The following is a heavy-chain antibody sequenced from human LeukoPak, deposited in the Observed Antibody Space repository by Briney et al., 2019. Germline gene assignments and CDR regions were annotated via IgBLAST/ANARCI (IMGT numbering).Heavy chain of an antibody. J-gene: IGHJ4*02. V-gene: IGHV3-11*03. D-gene: IGHD2-21*01. CDR2: ISSSGDHT. CDR3: ARQDLWQHCDS. CDR1: GFTFSDYY. Sequence: GGSLRLSCAASGFTFSDYYMNWFRQAPGKGLEWVSYISSSGDHTEYGDSVKGRFTISRDNGKNSVYLQMNSLRADDTAVYYCARQDLWQHCDSWGQGALVIVSS.